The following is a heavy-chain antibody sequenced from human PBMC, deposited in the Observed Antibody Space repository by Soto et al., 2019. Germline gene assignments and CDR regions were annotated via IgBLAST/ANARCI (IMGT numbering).Heavy chain of an antibody. CDR2: ISAYNGNT. D-gene: IGHD6-13*01. CDR1: GYTFTSYG. V-gene: IGHV1-18*01. Sequence: ASVKVSCKASGYTFTSYGISWVRQAPGQGLEWMGWISAYNGNTNYAQKLQGRVTMTTDTSTSTAYMELRSLRSDDTAVYYCARSIAAAGQIINYYYYYGMDVWGQGTTVTVSS. J-gene: IGHJ6*02. CDR3: ARSIAAAGQIINYYYYYGMDV.